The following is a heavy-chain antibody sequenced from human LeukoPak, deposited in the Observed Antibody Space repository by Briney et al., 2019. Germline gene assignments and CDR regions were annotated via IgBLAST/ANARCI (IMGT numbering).Heavy chain of an antibody. V-gene: IGHV1-69-2*01. CDR1: VYTFTDYY. D-gene: IGHD4-23*01. Sequence: ASVKVSCKASVYTFTDYYVHWVQQAPGKGLEWMGRVDPEDGETIYAEKFQGRVTITADTSIDTAYMELNSLRSEDTAVYYCATIPAGGGNPSVWGKGTTVTVPS. CDR3: ATIPAGGGNPSV. CDR2: VDPEDGET. J-gene: IGHJ6*04.